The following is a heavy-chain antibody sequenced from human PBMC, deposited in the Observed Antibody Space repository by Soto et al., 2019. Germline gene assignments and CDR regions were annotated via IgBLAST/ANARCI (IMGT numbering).Heavy chain of an antibody. CDR1: GFTFSSFA. CDR2: ISSSGGST. V-gene: IGHV3-23*01. J-gene: IGHJ4*02. D-gene: IGHD1-26*01. Sequence: EVQLLESGGGLVQPGGSLRLSCAASGFTFSSFAVSWVPQAPGRGLEGISPISSSGGSTYYADSVKGRFTISRDNSKNTLYLQMNSLRAEDTAVYYCATPSGSSGSYHWGYFDYWGQGTLVTVSS. CDR3: ATPSGSSGSYHWGYFDY.